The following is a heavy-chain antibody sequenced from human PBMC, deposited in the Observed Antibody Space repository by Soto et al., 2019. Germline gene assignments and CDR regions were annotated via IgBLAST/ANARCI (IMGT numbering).Heavy chain of an antibody. Sequence: QVQLLESGPGLMKPSETLSLTCTVSGGSISSYYWSWIRQPPGKGLEWIGYIYYSGSTNYNPSLKSRVTISVDTSKNQFSLKLSSVTAADTAVYYCARLVVRGVITNNWFDPWGQGTLVTVSS. J-gene: IGHJ5*02. CDR2: IYYSGST. D-gene: IGHD3-10*01. CDR3: ARLVVRGVITNNWFDP. CDR1: GGSISSYY. V-gene: IGHV4-59*01.